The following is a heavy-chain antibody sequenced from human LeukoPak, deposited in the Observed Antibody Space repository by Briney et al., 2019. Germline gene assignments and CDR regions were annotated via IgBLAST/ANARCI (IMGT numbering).Heavy chain of an antibody. CDR3: ARGARGYSYGPFDY. D-gene: IGHD5-18*01. V-gene: IGHV4-59*01. J-gene: IGHJ4*02. Sequence: PSETLSLTCTVSGGSISSYYWNWIRQSPGKGLEWIGYIYYSGSTNCNPSLKSRVTISVDTSKNQVSLKLNSVTAADTAVYFCARGARGYSYGPFDYWVQGTLVNVSS. CDR2: IYYSGST. CDR1: GGSISSYY.